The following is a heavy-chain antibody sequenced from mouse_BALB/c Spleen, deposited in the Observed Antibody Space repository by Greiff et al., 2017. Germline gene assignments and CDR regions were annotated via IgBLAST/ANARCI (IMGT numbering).Heavy chain of an antibody. CDR1: GYTFTSYW. Sequence: QVQLQQPGAELVKPGASVKLSCKASGYTFTSYWMHWVKQRPGQGLEWIGEIDPSYSYTNYNQKFKGKATLTVDKSSSTAYMQLSSLTSEDSAVYYCAISGTGDAMDYWGQGTSVTVSS. D-gene: IGHD3-3*01. CDR2: IDPSYSYT. J-gene: IGHJ4*01. V-gene: IGHV1-69*02. CDR3: AISGTGDAMDY.